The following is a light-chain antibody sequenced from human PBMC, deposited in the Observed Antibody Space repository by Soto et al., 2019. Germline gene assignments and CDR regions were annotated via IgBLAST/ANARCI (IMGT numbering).Light chain of an antibody. V-gene: IGKV1-39*01. Sequence: DIQMTQSPSSLSASVGDRVTITCRASQSISSYLNWYQQNPGKAPKLRIYAASSLQSGVPSRFSGSGSGTDFTLTISSLQPEDFATYYCQQSYSTPYTFGQGTKLEIK. CDR3: QQSYSTPYT. CDR2: AAS. CDR1: QSISSY. J-gene: IGKJ2*01.